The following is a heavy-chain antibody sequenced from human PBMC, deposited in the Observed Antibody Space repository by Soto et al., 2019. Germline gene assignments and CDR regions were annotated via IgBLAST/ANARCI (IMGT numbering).Heavy chain of an antibody. J-gene: IGHJ6*02. CDR3: ARQAVAGTIDYYYYGMDV. CDR1: GGSVSSGSYY. D-gene: IGHD6-19*01. CDR2: IYYSGST. Sequence: PSETLSLTCTVSGGSVSSGSYYWSWIRQPPGKGLEWLGYIYYSGSTNYNPSLKSRVTISVDTSKNQFSLKLSSVTAADTAVYYCARQAVAGTIDYYYYGMDVWGQGTTVTVSS. V-gene: IGHV4-61*01.